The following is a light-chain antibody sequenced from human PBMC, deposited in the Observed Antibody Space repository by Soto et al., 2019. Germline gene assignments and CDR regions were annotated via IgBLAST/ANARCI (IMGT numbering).Light chain of an antibody. V-gene: IGKV1-5*01. CDR1: QSISSW. Sequence: DIQMTQSPSSLSASVVYRVTITCRASQSISSWLAWYQQEPGKAPKLLIYDASSLESGVPSRFSGSGSGTEFTLTISSLQPDDFATYYCQQYNSYSWTFGQGTKVDIK. CDR3: QQYNSYSWT. J-gene: IGKJ1*01. CDR2: DAS.